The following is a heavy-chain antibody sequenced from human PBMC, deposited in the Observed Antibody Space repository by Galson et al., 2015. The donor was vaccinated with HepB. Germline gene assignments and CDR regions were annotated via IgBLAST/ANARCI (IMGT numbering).Heavy chain of an antibody. V-gene: IGHV3-48*02. Sequence: SLRLSCAASGFTFSSYSMNWVRQAPGKGLEWVSYVSSSSSTIYYADSVKGRFTISRDNAKNSLYLQMNSLRDEDTAVYYCARRGGYGDYLYYFDYWGQGTLVTVSS. D-gene: IGHD4-17*01. CDR1: GFTFSSYS. CDR3: ARRGGYGDYLYYFDY. J-gene: IGHJ4*02. CDR2: VSSSSSTI.